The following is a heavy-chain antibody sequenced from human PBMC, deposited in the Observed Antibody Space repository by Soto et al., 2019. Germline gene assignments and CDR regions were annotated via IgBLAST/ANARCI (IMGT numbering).Heavy chain of an antibody. V-gene: IGHV3-13*01. CDR1: GFTFSSYD. Sequence: QAGGSLRLSCAASGFTFSSYDMHWVRQATGKGLEWVSAIGTAGDTYYPGSVKGRFTISRENAKNSLYLQMNSLRAGDTAVYYCARDLCSGGSCYDVAAFDIWGQGTMVTVSS. CDR2: IGTAGDT. J-gene: IGHJ3*02. CDR3: ARDLCSGGSCYDVAAFDI. D-gene: IGHD2-15*01.